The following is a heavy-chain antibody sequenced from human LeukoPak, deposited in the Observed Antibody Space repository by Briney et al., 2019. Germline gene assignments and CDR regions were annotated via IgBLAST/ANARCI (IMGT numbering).Heavy chain of an antibody. CDR3: AKDMAIAARQPFDY. Sequence: PGRSLRLSCAASGFTFSSYGMHWVRQAPGKGLEWVAVISYDGSNRYYADSVKGRFTISRDNSKNTLYLQMNSLRAEDTAVYYCAKDMAIAARQPFDYWGQGTLVTVSS. V-gene: IGHV3-30*18. CDR2: ISYDGSNR. D-gene: IGHD6-6*01. J-gene: IGHJ4*02. CDR1: GFTFSSYG.